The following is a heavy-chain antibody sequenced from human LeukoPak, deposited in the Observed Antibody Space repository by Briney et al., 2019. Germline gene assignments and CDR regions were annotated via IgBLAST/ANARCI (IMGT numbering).Heavy chain of an antibody. V-gene: IGHV3-74*01. J-gene: IGHJ4*02. D-gene: IGHD1-26*01. CDR2: IDTDGSFT. CDR1: GFTFSSYW. CDR3: IRGTVGAPGNDY. Sequence: GGSLRLSCAASGFTFSSYWMHCVRRAPRKGLVWVSRIDTDGSFTSYADSVRGRFTISRDNAKNTLYLQMSSLRAEDTAVYYCIRGTVGAPGNDYWGQGTLVTVSS.